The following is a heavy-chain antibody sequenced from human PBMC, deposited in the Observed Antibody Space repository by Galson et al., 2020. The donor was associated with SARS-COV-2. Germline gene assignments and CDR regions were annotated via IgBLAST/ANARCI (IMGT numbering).Heavy chain of an antibody. V-gene: IGHV4-59*01. CDR2: IYYTGNT. J-gene: IGHJ6*02. CDR1: GGSIRSFY. Sequence: SETLSLTCTVSGGSIRSFYWSWIRQSPGKGLEWIGNIYYTGNTQYNPSLRSRVTISVDTSKSQFSLRLSSVTAADTAVYSCARDRPNYGMDVRGQGTTVTVSS. CDR3: ARDRPNYGMDV.